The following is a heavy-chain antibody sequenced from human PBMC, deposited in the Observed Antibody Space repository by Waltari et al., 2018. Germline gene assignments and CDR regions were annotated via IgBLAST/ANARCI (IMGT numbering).Heavy chain of an antibody. CDR1: GGSISSYY. CDR3: ARGGRITIFGVVPYPGYMDV. J-gene: IGHJ6*03. Sequence: QVQLQESGPGLVKPSETLSLTCTVSGGSISSYYWSWIRQPPGTGLEWIGYIYYSGSTNYNPSLKSRVTISVDTSKNQFSLKLSSVTAADTAVYYCARGGRITIFGVVPYPGYMDVWGKGTTVTISS. D-gene: IGHD3-3*01. V-gene: IGHV4-59*08. CDR2: IYYSGST.